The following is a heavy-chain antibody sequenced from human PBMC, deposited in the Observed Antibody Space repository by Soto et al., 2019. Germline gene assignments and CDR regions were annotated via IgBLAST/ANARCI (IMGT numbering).Heavy chain of an antibody. V-gene: IGHV1-18*01. CDR3: ARREGYDYSNLRAENYYYYGMDV. J-gene: IGHJ6*02. CDR2: ISSYNGHT. D-gene: IGHD4-4*01. Sequence: QVQLVQSGAEVKKPGASVKVSCKASGYTFTSYGISWGRQAPGQVLEWMGWISSYNGHTNYAQKLQGRVTMTTDTATSTAYMELRSLRSDDTAVDYCARREGYDYSNLRAENYYYYGMDVWGQGTTVTVSS. CDR1: GYTFTSYG.